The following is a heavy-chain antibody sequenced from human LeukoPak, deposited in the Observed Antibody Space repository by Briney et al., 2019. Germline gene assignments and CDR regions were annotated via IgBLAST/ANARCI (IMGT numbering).Heavy chain of an antibody. CDR2: INTNTGNP. Sequence: ASVKVSCKASGYTFTSYYMHWVRQAPGQGLEWMGWINTNTGNPTYAQGFTGRFVFSLDTSVSTAYLQISSLKAEDTAVYYCARVRTSSYYHYMDVWGKGTTVTVSS. J-gene: IGHJ6*03. D-gene: IGHD1-7*01. CDR3: ARVRTSSYYHYMDV. V-gene: IGHV7-4-1*02. CDR1: GYTFTSYY.